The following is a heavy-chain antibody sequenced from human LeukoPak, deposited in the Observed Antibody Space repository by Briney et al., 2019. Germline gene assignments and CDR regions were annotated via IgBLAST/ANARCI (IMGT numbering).Heavy chain of an antibody. J-gene: IGHJ4*02. CDR1: GFTFSSYR. D-gene: IGHD2-15*01. Sequence: GGSLRLSCAASGFTFSSYRMNWVRQAPGKGLEWVAVISYDGSNKYYADSVKGRFTISRDNSKNTLYLQMNSLRAEDTAVYYCAKGDCSGGSCYSERYFDYWGQGTLVTVSS. V-gene: IGHV3-30*18. CDR3: AKGDCSGGSCYSERYFDY. CDR2: ISYDGSNK.